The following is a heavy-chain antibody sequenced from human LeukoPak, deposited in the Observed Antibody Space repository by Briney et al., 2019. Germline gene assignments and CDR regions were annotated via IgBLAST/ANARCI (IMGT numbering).Heavy chain of an antibody. V-gene: IGHV1-2*02. Sequence: ASVKVSCKASGYTFSEHHMHWVRQAPGKGLEWMGWINPNSGGTNYAQKFQGRVTMTRDTSISTAYMELSRLRSDDTAVYYCARNNQHDYWGQGTLVTVSS. D-gene: IGHD1/OR15-1a*01. CDR1: GYTFSEHH. J-gene: IGHJ4*02. CDR3: ARNNQHDY. CDR2: INPNSGGT.